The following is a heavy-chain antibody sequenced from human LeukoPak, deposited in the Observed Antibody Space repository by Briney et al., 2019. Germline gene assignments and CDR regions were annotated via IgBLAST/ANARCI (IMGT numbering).Heavy chain of an antibody. D-gene: IGHD3-10*01. V-gene: IGHV1-69*06. J-gene: IGHJ4*02. Sequence: ASVKVSCKASGYTFTGYYMHWVRQAPGQGLEWMGGIIPIFGTANYAQKFQGRVTITADKSTSTAYMELSSLRSEDTAVYYCASQHYYGSGSYYTPFDYWGQGTLVTVSS. CDR3: ASQHYYGSGSYYTPFDY. CDR2: IIPIFGTA. CDR1: GYTFTGYY.